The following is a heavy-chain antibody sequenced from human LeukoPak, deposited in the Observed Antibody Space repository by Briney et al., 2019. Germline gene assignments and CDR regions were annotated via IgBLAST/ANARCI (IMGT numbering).Heavy chain of an antibody. CDR2: IYYSGST. J-gene: IGHJ4*02. CDR3: AKSYYTILTGYYHYFDY. D-gene: IGHD3-9*01. Sequence: PSETLSLTCTVSGGSISSSSYYWGWVRQPPGKGLEWIGSIYYSGSTYYNPSLKSRVTISVDTSKNQFSLKLTSVTAADTAVYFCAKSYYTILTGYYHYFDYWGQGTLVTVSS. V-gene: IGHV4-39*07. CDR1: GGSISSSSYY.